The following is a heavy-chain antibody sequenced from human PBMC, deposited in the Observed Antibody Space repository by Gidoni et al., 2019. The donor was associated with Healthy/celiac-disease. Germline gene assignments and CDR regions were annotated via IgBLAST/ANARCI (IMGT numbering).Heavy chain of an antibody. CDR2: INTNTGNP. CDR3: ARVTEGQWLVQGYGMDV. Sequence: QVQLVQSGSELKKPGASVKVSCKASGYTFTNYAMNWVRQAPGQGLEWMGWINTNTGNPTYAQGFTGRFVFSLDTSVSTAYLQISSLKAEDTAVYYCARVTEGQWLVQGYGMDVWGQGTTVTVSS. D-gene: IGHD6-19*01. J-gene: IGHJ6*02. V-gene: IGHV7-4-1*02. CDR1: GYTFTNYA.